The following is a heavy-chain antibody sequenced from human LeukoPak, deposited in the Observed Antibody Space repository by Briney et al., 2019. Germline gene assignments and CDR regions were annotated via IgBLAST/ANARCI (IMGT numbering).Heavy chain of an antibody. CDR2: ISWNGDTI. V-gene: IGHV3-9*01. Sequence: GGSLRLSCAASGLTFHDYAMHWVRQAPGKGLEWVSGISWNGDTIGYADSVKGRFTISRDNAKNSLYLQMNSLRAEDTALYYCARGTEPTWMLETFDIWGQGTMVTVSS. CDR1: GLTFHDYA. J-gene: IGHJ3*02. CDR3: ARGTEPTWMLETFDI. D-gene: IGHD1-14*01.